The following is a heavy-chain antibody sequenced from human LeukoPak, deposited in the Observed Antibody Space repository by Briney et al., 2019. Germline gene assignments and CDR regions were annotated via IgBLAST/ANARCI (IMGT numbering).Heavy chain of an antibody. CDR1: GGSFSGYY. D-gene: IGHD3-10*01. CDR3: ARHQYYYGSGSYYMAARGWFDP. Sequence: SETLSLTCAVYGGSFSGYYWSWIRQPPGKGLEWIGEINHSGSTNYNPSLKSRVTISVDTSKNQFSLKLSSVTAADTAVYYCARHQYYYGSGSYYMAARGWFDPWGQGTLVTVSS. J-gene: IGHJ5*02. V-gene: IGHV4-34*01. CDR2: INHSGST.